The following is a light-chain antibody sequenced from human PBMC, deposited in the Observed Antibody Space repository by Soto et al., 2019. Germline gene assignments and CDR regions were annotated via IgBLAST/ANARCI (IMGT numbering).Light chain of an antibody. J-gene: IGKJ2*01. CDR2: GAS. CDR3: QQYGSSPPYT. V-gene: IGKV3-20*01. Sequence: EIVLTQSPGTLSLSPGERATLSCRASQSVSSSYLAWYQQKTGQAPRLLIYGASCRATGIPDRFSGSGSGRDVTITISSLEHEDFAVYYCQQYGSSPPYTFGQGTKLEIK. CDR1: QSVSSSY.